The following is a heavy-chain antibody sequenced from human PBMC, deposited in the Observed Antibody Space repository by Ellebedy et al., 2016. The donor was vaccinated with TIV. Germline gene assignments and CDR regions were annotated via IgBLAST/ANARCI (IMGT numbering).Heavy chain of an antibody. D-gene: IGHD5-18*01. CDR1: GFTFSSYA. CDR3: AKDRTPGDGYWVFDN. Sequence: GESLKISCAASGFTFSSYAMSWVRPAPGKGLEWVSGIVGSGAEKYADSVKGRFTIPSDNSKSTLDLQMSSLRAEDTAVYYCAKDRTPGDGYWVFDNWGQGTLVSVSS. J-gene: IGHJ4*02. V-gene: IGHV3-23*01. CDR2: IVGSGA.